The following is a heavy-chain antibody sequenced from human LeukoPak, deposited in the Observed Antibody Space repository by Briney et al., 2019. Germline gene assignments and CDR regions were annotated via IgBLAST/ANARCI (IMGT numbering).Heavy chain of an antibody. J-gene: IGHJ4*02. CDR2: IYYSGST. CDR1: GGSISSYY. CDR3: ARACEEYYDFWSGYYYYFDY. V-gene: IGHV4-59*01. D-gene: IGHD3-3*01. Sequence: SETLPLTCTVSGGSISSYYWSWIRQPPGKGLEWIGYIYYSGSTNYNPSLKSRVTISVDTSKNQFSLKLSSVTAADTAVYYCARACEEYYDFWSGYYYYFDYWGQGTLVTVSS.